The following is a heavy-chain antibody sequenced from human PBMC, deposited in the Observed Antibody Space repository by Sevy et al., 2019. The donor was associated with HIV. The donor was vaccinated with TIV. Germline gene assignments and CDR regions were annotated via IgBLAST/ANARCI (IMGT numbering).Heavy chain of an antibody. V-gene: IGHV4-61*01. CDR3: VRDRIAAAGGYFDN. CDR2: ISYIGST. D-gene: IGHD6-13*01. J-gene: IGHJ4*02. CDR1: GGSLSSGSYY. Sequence: SETLSLTCTVSGGSLSSGSYYWSWIRQPPGKGLEWIGYISYIGSTNYNPSLKSRVTISVDTSKNQLSLRLTWVTAADTAVYYCVRDRIAAAGGYFDNWGQRTLVTVSS.